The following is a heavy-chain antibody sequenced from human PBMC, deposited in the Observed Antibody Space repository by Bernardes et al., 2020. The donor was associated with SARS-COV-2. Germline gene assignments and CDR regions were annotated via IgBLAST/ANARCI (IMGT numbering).Heavy chain of an antibody. V-gene: IGHV3-23*01. D-gene: IGHD2-15*01. Sequence: GGSLRLSCAASGLTSSTYAMSWVRQAPGRGLEWVSTISASAGSTYYAHSVKGRFTISRDNFKNTLSLQMNSLRAEDTAVYYCAKPPYCSGGDCYYDYWGQGTLVTVSS. CDR2: ISASAGST. J-gene: IGHJ4*02. CDR3: AKPPYCSGGDCYYDY. CDR1: GLTSSTYA.